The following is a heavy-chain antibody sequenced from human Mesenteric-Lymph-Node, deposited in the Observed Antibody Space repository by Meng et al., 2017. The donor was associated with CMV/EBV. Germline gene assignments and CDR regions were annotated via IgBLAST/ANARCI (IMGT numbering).Heavy chain of an antibody. J-gene: IGHJ4*02. CDR3: AREGRCSSTSCYIDY. Sequence: SETLSLTCTVSGGSVSSGSYYWSWIRQPPGKGLEWIGYIYYSGSTNYNPSLKSRVTISVDTSKNQFSLKLSSVTAADTAVYYCAREGRCSSTSCYIDYWGQGTLVTVSS. CDR1: GGSVSSGSYY. CDR2: IYYSGST. D-gene: IGHD2-2*02. V-gene: IGHV4-61*01.